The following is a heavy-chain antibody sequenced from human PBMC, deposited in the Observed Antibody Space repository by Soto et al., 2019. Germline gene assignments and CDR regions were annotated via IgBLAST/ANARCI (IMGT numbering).Heavy chain of an antibody. CDR2: IYYSGST. CDR1: GGSISSGDYY. CDR3: ARGSDYYDSSGPFY. V-gene: IGHV4-30-4*01. J-gene: IGHJ4*02. D-gene: IGHD3-22*01. Sequence: SETLSLTCTVSGGSISSGDYYWSWIRQPPGKGLEWIGYIYYSGSTYYNPSLKSRVTISVDTSKNQFSLKLSSMTAADTAVYYCARGSDYYDSSGPFYWGQGTLVTVSS.